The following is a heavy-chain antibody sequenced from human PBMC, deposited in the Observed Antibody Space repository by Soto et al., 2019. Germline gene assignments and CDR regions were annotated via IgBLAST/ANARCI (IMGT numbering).Heavy chain of an antibody. CDR2: IIPIFGTA. D-gene: IGHD3-10*01. Sequence: GASVKVSCKASGGTFSSYAISWVRQAPGQGLERMGGIIPIFGTANYAQKFQGRVTITADESTSTAYMELSSLRSEDTAVYYCARDLYGSGSYDYYYYYGMDVWGQGTTVTVSS. CDR1: GGTFSSYA. J-gene: IGHJ6*02. V-gene: IGHV1-69*13. CDR3: ARDLYGSGSYDYYYYYGMDV.